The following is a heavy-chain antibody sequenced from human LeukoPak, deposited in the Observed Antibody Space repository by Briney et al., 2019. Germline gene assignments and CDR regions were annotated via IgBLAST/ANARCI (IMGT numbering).Heavy chain of an antibody. CDR3: AKGLTDCGGDCYYYFDY. J-gene: IGHJ4*02. D-gene: IGHD2-21*02. Sequence: GGSLRLSCAASGFTFSSYAMSWVRQAPGKGLEWVSAISGSGGSTYYADSVKGRFTISRDNSKNTLYLQMNSLRAEDTAVYYCAKGLTDCGGDCYYYFDYWGQGTLVTVSS. V-gene: IGHV3-23*01. CDR2: ISGSGGST. CDR1: GFTFSSYA.